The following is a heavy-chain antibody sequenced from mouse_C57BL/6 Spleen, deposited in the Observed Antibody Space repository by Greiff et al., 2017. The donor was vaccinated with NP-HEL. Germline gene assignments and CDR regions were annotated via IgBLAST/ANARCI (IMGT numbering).Heavy chain of an antibody. D-gene: IGHD1-1*01. CDR3: ALANGDVGLDY. CDR2: IDPSDSET. V-gene: IGHV1-52*01. Sequence: QVQLQQPGAELVRPGSSVKLSCKASGYTFTSYWMHWVKQRPIQGLEWIGNIDPSDSETHYNQKFKDKATLTVDKSSSTASMQLSSLTSEDSAVDYCALANGDVGLDYWGQGTTVTGSS. CDR1: GYTFTSYW. J-gene: IGHJ2*01.